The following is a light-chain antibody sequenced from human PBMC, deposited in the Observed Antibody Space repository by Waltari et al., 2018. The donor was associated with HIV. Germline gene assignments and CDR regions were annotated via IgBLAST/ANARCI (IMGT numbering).Light chain of an antibody. Sequence: QSVVTQPTSASGTPGQRVTLSCSGSRPNIGSYTLTWYKQVHGTATKPLILSNNQRPSGVPDRFSGSKSGTSASLAISGLQSEDEADYYCATWDGSLNAWVFGGGTKLTVL. CDR1: RPNIGSYT. J-gene: IGLJ3*02. V-gene: IGLV1-44*01. CDR2: SNN. CDR3: ATWDGSLNAWV.